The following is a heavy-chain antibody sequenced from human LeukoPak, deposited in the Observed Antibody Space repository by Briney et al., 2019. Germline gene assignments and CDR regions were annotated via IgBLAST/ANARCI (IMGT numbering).Heavy chain of an antibody. CDR3: TREREKDTCWLRPSDF. CDR1: GFTFSDYY. V-gene: IGHV3-11*04. CDR2: ISSSGSTI. J-gene: IGHJ4*02. Sequence: GGSLRLSCAASGFTFSDYYMSWIRQAPGKGLEWVSYISSSGSTIYYADSVKGRFTISRDNAKNSLYLQLTSLRADDTAVYYCTREREKDTCWLRPSDFWGRGILVPVSS. D-gene: IGHD3-9*01.